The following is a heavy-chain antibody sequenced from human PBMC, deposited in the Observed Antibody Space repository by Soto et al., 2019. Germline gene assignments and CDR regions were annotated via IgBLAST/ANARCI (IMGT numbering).Heavy chain of an antibody. Sequence: SVKVSCKASGGTFSSYAISWVRQAPGQGLEWMGGIIPIFGTANYAQKFQGRVTITADESTSTAYMELSSLRSEDTAVYYCARDRSPYYYDFWSRHEKRYYYYGMDLWGQGTTVTVSS. CDR3: ARDRSPYYYDFWSRHEKRYYYYGMDL. CDR1: GGTFSSYA. CDR2: IIPIFGTA. J-gene: IGHJ6*02. V-gene: IGHV1-69*13. D-gene: IGHD3-3*01.